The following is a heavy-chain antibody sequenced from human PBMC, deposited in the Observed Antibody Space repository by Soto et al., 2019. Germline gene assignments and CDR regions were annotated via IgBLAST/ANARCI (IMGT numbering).Heavy chain of an antibody. V-gene: IGHV3-23*01. D-gene: IGHD3-22*01. Sequence: EVQMLESGGGLAQPGGSLRLSCAASEFTITNYAMGWVRQAPGKGLEWVSSISGSGESTYYADSVRGRFTISRDNYKNTLYLQMNSLRAEDKAVYHCAKDLRSSGYSHYFDNWGQGTLVTVSS. CDR3: AKDLRSSGYSHYFDN. J-gene: IGHJ4*02. CDR1: EFTITNYA. CDR2: ISGSGEST.